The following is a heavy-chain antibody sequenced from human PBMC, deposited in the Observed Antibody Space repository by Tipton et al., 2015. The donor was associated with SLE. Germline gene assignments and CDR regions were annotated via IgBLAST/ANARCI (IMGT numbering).Heavy chain of an antibody. V-gene: IGHV4-59*07. D-gene: IGHD4-17*01. CDR2: IYYSGST. J-gene: IGHJ4*02. Sequence: TLSLTCTVSGGSISSYYWSWIRQPPGKGLEWIGYIYYSGSTNYNPSLKSRVTISVDTPKNQFSLKLSSVTAADTAVYYCARGTTVILFDYWGQGTLVTVSS. CDR1: GGSISSYY. CDR3: ARGTTVILFDY.